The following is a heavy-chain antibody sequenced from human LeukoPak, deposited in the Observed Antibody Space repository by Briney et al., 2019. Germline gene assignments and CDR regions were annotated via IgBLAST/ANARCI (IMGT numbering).Heavy chain of an antibody. CDR1: GFTFSIYS. V-gene: IGHV3-21*01. Sequence: GGSLRLSCAASGFTFSIYSMNWVRQAPGKGLEWVSSISSSINDIYYADSMKGRFTISRDNAKNSLYLQMNSLRAEDTAVYYCAKPAGGLSYDAFDIWGQGTMVTVSS. J-gene: IGHJ3*02. CDR2: ISSSINDI. CDR3: AKPAGGLSYDAFDI. D-gene: IGHD3-16*02.